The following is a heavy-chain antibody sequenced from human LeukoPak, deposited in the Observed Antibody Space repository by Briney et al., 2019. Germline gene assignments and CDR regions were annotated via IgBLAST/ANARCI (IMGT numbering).Heavy chain of an antibody. CDR3: ARNGGYSYGYEFDY. D-gene: IGHD5-18*01. CDR1: GGTFSSYA. V-gene: IGHV1-69*06. J-gene: IGHJ4*02. Sequence: SVKVSCKASGGTFSSYAISWVRQAPGQGLEWMGGIIPIFGTANYAQKFQGRVTLTADKSTSTANMELSSLRSEDTAVYYCARNGGYSYGYEFDYWGQGTLVTVSS. CDR2: IIPIFGTA.